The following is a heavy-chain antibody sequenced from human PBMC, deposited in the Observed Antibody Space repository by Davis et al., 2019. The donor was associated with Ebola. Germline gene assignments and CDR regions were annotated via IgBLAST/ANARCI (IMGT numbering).Heavy chain of an antibody. CDR1: GGSFSGYY. CDR2: INHSGST. D-gene: IGHD3-10*01. Sequence: MPSETLSLTCAVYGGSFSGYYWSWIRQPPGKGLEWIGEINHSGSTNYNPSLKSRVTISVDTSKNQFSLKLSSVTAADTAVYYCARERGFMVRGVIINWGQGTLVTVSS. J-gene: IGHJ4*02. CDR3: ARERGFMVRGVIIN. V-gene: IGHV4-34*01.